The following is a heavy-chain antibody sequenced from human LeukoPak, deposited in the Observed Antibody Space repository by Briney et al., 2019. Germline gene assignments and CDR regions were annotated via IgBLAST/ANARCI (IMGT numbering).Heavy chain of an antibody. Sequence: SGGSLRLSCATSGFTFSNYVMSWVRQAPGKGLEWVSAITGSGGDTYYADSVKGRFTISRDNSKNTLYLQMNSLRAEGTAVYYCAKASGASRPYYFDYWGQGTLVTVSS. V-gene: IGHV3-23*01. CDR1: GFTFSNYV. CDR2: ITGSGGDT. CDR3: AKASGASRPYYFDY. J-gene: IGHJ4*02. D-gene: IGHD3-10*01.